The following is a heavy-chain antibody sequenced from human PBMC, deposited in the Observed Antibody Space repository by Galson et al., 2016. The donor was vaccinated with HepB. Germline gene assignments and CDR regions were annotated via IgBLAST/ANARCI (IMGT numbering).Heavy chain of an antibody. J-gene: IGHJ4*02. D-gene: IGHD6-13*01. CDR2: VYYSGTT. CDR1: GGSVSKSTYY. CDR3: ARQRIALAGTGFDS. V-gene: IGHV4-61*01. Sequence: SETLSLTCTVSGGSVSKSTYYWSWIRQPPGKGLEWIGYVYYSGTTNYNPSLKSRVTISVDTSKNQFSLNLKSVTAADSAVYFCARQRIALAGTGFDSWGQGTLVTVSS.